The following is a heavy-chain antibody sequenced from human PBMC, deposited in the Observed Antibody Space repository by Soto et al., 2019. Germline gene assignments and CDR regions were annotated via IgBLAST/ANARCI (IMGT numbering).Heavy chain of an antibody. CDR3: ARAVGYYYDSSGLTPPGYYFDY. D-gene: IGHD3-22*01. V-gene: IGHV3-13*01. Sequence: PGGSLRLSCAASGFTFSSYDMHWVRQATGKGLEWVSAIGTAGDTYYPGSVKGRFTISRENAKNSLYLQMNSLRAEDTAVYYCARAVGYYYDSSGLTPPGYYFDYWGQGTLVTVSS. J-gene: IGHJ4*02. CDR2: IGTAGDT. CDR1: GFTFSSYD.